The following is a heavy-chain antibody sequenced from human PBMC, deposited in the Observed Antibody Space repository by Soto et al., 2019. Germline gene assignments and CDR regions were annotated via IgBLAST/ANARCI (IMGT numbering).Heavy chain of an antibody. V-gene: IGHV4-39*01. Sequence: PAETLSLTCVVSGESISSSSYYWGWIRQPPGKGLEWIGSIYYSGRTYYNPSCKSRVTISIDTSKNHFSLKLISVTATDTAVYYCARQRTTVVTQAYFDHWGQGALVTVSS. CDR2: IYYSGRT. CDR1: GESISSSSYY. CDR3: ARQRTTVVTQAYFDH. J-gene: IGHJ4*02. D-gene: IGHD2-21*02.